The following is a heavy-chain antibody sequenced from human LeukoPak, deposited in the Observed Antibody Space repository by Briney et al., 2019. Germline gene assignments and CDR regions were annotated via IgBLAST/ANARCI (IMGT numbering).Heavy chain of an antibody. CDR2: IYSGGRT. CDR1: GFTVSNNY. CDR3: ATNHYYGSGSYYEH. Sequence: GGSLRLSCAASGFTVSNNYMIWVRQAPGKGPEWVSVIYSGGRTYYADSVKGRFTISRDNSENTLYLQMNSLRAEDTAVYYCATNHYYGSGSYYEHWGQGTLVTVSS. V-gene: IGHV3-66*01. J-gene: IGHJ4*02. D-gene: IGHD3-10*01.